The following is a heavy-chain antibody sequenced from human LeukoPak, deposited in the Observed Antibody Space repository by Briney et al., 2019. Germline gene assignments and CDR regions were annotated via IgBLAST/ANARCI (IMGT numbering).Heavy chain of an antibody. D-gene: IGHD4-23*01. CDR2: INPSGGST. J-gene: IGHJ6*03. V-gene: IGHV1-46*01. CDR3: ARDYPGGNPTGGYYYYYMDV. CDR1: GYTFTSYY. Sequence: ASVKVSCKASGYTFTSYYMHWVRQAPGQGLEWMGIINPSGGSTSYAQKFQGRVTMTRDMSTSTVYMELSSLRSEDTAVYYCARDYPGGNPTGGYYYYYMDVWGKGTTVTVSS.